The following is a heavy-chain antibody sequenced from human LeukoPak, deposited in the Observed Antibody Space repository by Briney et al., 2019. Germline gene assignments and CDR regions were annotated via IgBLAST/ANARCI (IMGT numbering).Heavy chain of an antibody. CDR2: ISVYNGNT. Sequence: SVKVSCKPSGYTFTNYGISWVRQAPGQGLEWMGWISVYNGNTNYAQKLQGRVTMTTDTSTGTAYMELRSLISDDTAVYYCARDARKWLRLDYFDYWGQGTLVVVSS. D-gene: IGHD5-12*01. CDR1: GYTFTNYG. J-gene: IGHJ4*02. V-gene: IGHV1-18*01. CDR3: ARDARKWLRLDYFDY.